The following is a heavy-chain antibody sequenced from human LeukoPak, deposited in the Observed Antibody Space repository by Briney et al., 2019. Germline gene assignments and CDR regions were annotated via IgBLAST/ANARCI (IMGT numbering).Heavy chain of an antibody. CDR1: GFTFSSYS. D-gene: IGHD3-10*01. V-gene: IGHV3-48*01. J-gene: IGHJ4*02. CDR3: AREPGLSDY. CDR2: ISSSSSTI. Sequence: GGSLRLSCAASGFTFSSYSMNWVRQAPGKGLEWVSYISSSSSTIYYAGSVKGRFTISRDNAKNSLYLQMNSLRAEDTAVYYCAREPGLSDYWGQGTLVTVSS.